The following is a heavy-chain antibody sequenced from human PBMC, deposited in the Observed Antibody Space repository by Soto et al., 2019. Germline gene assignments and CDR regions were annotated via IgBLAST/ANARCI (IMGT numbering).Heavy chain of an antibody. D-gene: IGHD6-19*01. Sequence: SETLSLTCTVSGGSISSNSYFWGWIRQPPGKGLEWIGTKYYSGSTYYNPSLKSRVTISVDTSKNQFSLKLSSVTAADTAVYYCARRSGWYYFDYWGQGTLVTVSS. CDR1: GGSISSNSYF. J-gene: IGHJ4*02. V-gene: IGHV4-39*01. CDR2: KYYSGST. CDR3: ARRSGWYYFDY.